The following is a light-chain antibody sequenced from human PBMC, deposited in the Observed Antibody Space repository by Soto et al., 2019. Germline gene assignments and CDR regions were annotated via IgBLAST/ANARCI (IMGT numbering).Light chain of an antibody. CDR2: QDK. CDR1: KLGDKY. V-gene: IGLV3-1*01. J-gene: IGLJ2*01. CDR3: QAWDISTRV. Sequence: SYELTQPPSVSVSPGQTASITCSGNKLGDKYACWYQQKPGQSPVLVIYQDKKRPSGIPERFSGSNSGNTATLTISGTQPMDEADYYCQAWDISTRVFGGGTKLTVL.